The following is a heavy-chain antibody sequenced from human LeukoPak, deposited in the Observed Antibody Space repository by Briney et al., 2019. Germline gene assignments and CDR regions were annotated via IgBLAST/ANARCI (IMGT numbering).Heavy chain of an antibody. CDR1: GFTFSTSG. V-gene: IGHV3-30*02. Sequence: GGSLRLSCAASGFTFSTSGMHWVRQAPGKGLEWLAFIRYDGSSKYFADSVKGRFTISRDNSKDTLYLQMNSLRAEDTAVYYCAKGLTFGFDYWGQGTLVTVSS. CDR2: IRYDGSSK. D-gene: IGHD3-16*01. J-gene: IGHJ4*02. CDR3: AKGLTFGFDY.